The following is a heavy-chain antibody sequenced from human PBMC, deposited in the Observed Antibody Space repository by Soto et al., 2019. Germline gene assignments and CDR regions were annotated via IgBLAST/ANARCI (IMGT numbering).Heavy chain of an antibody. CDR1: GGAISGYY. Sequence: QVQLQESGPGLVKPSETLSLNCTVTGGAISGYYWTWIRQSDGEGLEWIGRIYSSGSTNYNPSLKSRVTISLDTSMNYVSLRLSSVTAADTAVYYCARGQRFSDWFDPWGQGTLVTVSS. CDR3: ARGQRFSDWFDP. V-gene: IGHV4-4*07. J-gene: IGHJ5*02. D-gene: IGHD3-3*01. CDR2: IYSSGST.